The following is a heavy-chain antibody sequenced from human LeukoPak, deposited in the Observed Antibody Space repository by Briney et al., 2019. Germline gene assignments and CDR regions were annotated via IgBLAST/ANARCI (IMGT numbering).Heavy chain of an antibody. CDR2: ISGSDETT. Sequence: GGSLRLSCAASGFTFSSYAMTWVRQAPGKGLEWVSAISGSDETTYYADSVKGRFTISRGNSKNTMYLQMNSLRAEDTAVYYCAKSAGGSCYSAIAYWGQGTLVAVSS. V-gene: IGHV3-23*01. CDR3: AKSAGGSCYSAIAY. D-gene: IGHD2-15*01. J-gene: IGHJ4*02. CDR1: GFTFSSYA.